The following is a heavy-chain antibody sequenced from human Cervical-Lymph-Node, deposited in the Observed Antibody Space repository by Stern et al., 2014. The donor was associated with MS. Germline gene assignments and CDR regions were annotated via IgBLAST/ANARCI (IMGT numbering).Heavy chain of an antibody. CDR2: IYWDDDT. CDR1: GFSLSTTGVG. Sequence: QITLKESGPTLVKPTETLALTCTFSGFSLSTTGVGVGWIRQSPGKALEWLALIYWDDDTRYSPSLKNRLTITKATSKNQVVLIVTNTDSTDTATYYCARRLSPSVGFDYWGQGTLVTVSS. J-gene: IGHJ4*02. CDR3: ARRLSPSVGFDY. V-gene: IGHV2-5*02.